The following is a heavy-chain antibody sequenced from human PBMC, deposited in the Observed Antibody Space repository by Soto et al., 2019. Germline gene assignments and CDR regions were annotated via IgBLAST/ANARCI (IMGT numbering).Heavy chain of an antibody. CDR2: FDPEDGET. Sequence: QVQLVQSGAEVKKPGASVKVSCKVSGYTLTELSMHWVRQAPGKGLEWMGGFDPEDGETIYAQKFQGRVTMTEDTSTDTAYMELSSLRSEDTAVYYCATLPRYCSSTSCYFDGMDVWGQGTTVTVSS. D-gene: IGHD2-2*01. CDR1: GYTLTELS. J-gene: IGHJ6*02. V-gene: IGHV1-24*01. CDR3: ATLPRYCSSTSCYFDGMDV.